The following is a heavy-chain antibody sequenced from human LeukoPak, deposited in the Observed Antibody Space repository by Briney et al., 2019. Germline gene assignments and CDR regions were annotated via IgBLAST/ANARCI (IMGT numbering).Heavy chain of an antibody. Sequence: SVKVSCKASGGTFSSYAISWVRQAPGQGLEWMGGIIPIFGTANYAQKFQGRVTITADESTSTAYMELSSLRSEDTAVYYCARGVVTPAKAFDIWGQGTMVTVSS. D-gene: IGHD4-23*01. V-gene: IGHV1-69*13. CDR1: GGTFSSYA. J-gene: IGHJ3*02. CDR3: ARGVVTPAKAFDI. CDR2: IIPIFGTA.